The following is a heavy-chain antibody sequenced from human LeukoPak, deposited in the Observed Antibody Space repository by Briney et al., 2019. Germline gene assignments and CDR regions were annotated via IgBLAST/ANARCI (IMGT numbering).Heavy chain of an antibody. CDR3: ASWESSTSPMGFDY. Sequence: SVKVSCKASGGTFSSYAISWVRQAPGQGLEWMGGIIPIFGTANYAQKFQGRVTITTDESTSTAYMELSSLRSEDTAVYYCASWESSTSPMGFDYWGQGTLVTVSS. CDR1: GGTFSSYA. CDR2: IIPIFGTA. J-gene: IGHJ4*02. V-gene: IGHV1-69*05. D-gene: IGHD2-2*01.